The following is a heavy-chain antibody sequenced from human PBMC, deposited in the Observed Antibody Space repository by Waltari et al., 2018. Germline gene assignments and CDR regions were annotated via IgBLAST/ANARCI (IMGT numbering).Heavy chain of an antibody. D-gene: IGHD6-19*01. J-gene: IGHJ4*02. CDR1: GGSFSGYY. V-gene: IGHV4-34*01. CDR2: INHSGST. Sequence: QVQLQQWGAGLLKPSETLSLTCAVYGGSFSGYYWSWIRQPPGKGLEWIGEINHSGSTNYNPSLKSRVTISVDTSKNQFSLKLSSVTAADTAVYYCARGRQWLVTFDYWGQGTLVIVSS. CDR3: ARGRQWLVTFDY.